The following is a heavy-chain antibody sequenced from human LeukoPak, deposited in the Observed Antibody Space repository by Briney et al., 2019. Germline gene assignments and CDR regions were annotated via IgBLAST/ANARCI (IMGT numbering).Heavy chain of an antibody. CDR2: ISGSGGSK. V-gene: IGHV3-23*01. CDR1: GYTFSSYA. Sequence: QPGGSLRLSCAASGYTFSSYAMSWVRQAPGKGLEWVSAISGSGGSKYYADSVKGRFTISRDNSKNTLYLQMNSLRAEDTAVYYCAKDLQWLVGNYFDYWGQGTLVTVSS. D-gene: IGHD6-19*01. J-gene: IGHJ4*02. CDR3: AKDLQWLVGNYFDY.